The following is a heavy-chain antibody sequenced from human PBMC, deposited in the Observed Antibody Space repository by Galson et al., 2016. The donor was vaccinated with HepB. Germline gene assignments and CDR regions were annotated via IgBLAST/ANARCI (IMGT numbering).Heavy chain of an antibody. CDR3: ARDTDSGDYGRGLDY. Sequence: ASGYTFTSYYMHWVRQAPGQGLEWLGIINPRDGTTSYAQKFQGRVTMTRDTSTSTVYMELSSLRFEDMAIYYCARDTDSGDYGRGLDYWGQGTQVTVSS. D-gene: IGHD4-17*01. V-gene: IGHV1-46*01. CDR2: INPRDGTT. J-gene: IGHJ4*02. CDR1: GYTFTSYY.